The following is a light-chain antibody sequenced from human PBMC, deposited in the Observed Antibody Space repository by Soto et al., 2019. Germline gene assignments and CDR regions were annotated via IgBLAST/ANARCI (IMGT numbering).Light chain of an antibody. CDR3: QQFSSYPLT. J-gene: IGKJ4*01. CDR1: QSISSSY. CDR2: GAS. V-gene: IGKV3-20*01. Sequence: EIVLTQSPCTLSLSPGERATLSCRASQSISSSYLAWYQQKPGQAPRLLIYGASRRATGIPDRFSGRESGTDFTLTITTLEPEDSAVCYCQQFSSYPLTFGGGTKVDIK.